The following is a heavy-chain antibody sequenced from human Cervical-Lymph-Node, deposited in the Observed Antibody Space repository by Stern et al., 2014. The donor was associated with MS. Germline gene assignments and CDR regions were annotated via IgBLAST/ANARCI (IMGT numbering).Heavy chain of an antibody. D-gene: IGHD3-3*01. J-gene: IGHJ6*02. V-gene: IGHV4-59*01. Sequence: QLQLQESGPGLVKPSETLSLTCTVSGGSISSYYWSWIRQPPGKGLEWIGYIYYSGSTNYNPSLKSRVTISVDTSKNQFSLKLSSVTAADTAVYYCARGGRFLEWPYGMDVWGQGTTVTVSS. CDR2: IYYSGST. CDR1: GGSISSYY. CDR3: ARGGRFLEWPYGMDV.